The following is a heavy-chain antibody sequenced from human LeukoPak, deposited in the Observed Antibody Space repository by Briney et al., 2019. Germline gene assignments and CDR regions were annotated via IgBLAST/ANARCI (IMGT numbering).Heavy chain of an antibody. CDR1: GFTFSSYS. V-gene: IGHV3-21*01. D-gene: IGHD6-13*01. CDR3: ARGVAAAGTLYGMDV. CDR2: ISSSSSYI. Sequence: GGSLRHSCAASGFTFSSYSMNWVRQAPGKGLEWVSSISSSSSYIYYADSVKGRFTISRDNAKNSLYLQMNSLRAEDTAVYYCARGVAAAGTLYGMDVWGQGTTVTVSS. J-gene: IGHJ6*02.